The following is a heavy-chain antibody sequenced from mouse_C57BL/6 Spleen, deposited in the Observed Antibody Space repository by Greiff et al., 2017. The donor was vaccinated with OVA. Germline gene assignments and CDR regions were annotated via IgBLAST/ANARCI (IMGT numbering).Heavy chain of an antibody. CDR1: GYAFSSSW. D-gene: IGHD2-3*01. J-gene: IGHJ1*03. CDR3: ARGGDGGYFDV. Sequence: VKLMESGPELVKPGASVKISCKASGYAFSSSWMNWVKQRPGKGLEWIGRIYPGDGDTNYNGKFKGKATLTADKSSSTAYMQLSSLTSEDSAVYFCARGGDGGYFDVWGTGTTVTVSS. V-gene: IGHV1-82*01. CDR2: IYPGDGDT.